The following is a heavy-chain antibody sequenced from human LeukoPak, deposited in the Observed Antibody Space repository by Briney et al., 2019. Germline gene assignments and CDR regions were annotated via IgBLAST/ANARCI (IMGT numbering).Heavy chain of an antibody. V-gene: IGHV4-39*07. Sequence: SETLSLTCSVSGGSIRSTTYYWGWIRQPPGKGLEWIGSIYYSGNTYYSPSLMSRVTISVDTSKNQFSLKLSSVTAADPAVYYCARQCYYGSGRLGKFDYWGQGTLVTVSS. CDR1: GGSIRSTTYY. J-gene: IGHJ4*02. CDR3: ARQCYYGSGRLGKFDY. CDR2: IYYSGNT. D-gene: IGHD3-10*01.